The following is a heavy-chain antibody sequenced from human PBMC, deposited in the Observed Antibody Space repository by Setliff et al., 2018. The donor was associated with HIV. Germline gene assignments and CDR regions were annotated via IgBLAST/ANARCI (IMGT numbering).Heavy chain of an antibody. CDR3: ARLAGQRTIAAADYFFDF. D-gene: IGHD6-13*01. Sequence: SETLSLTCAVSGYSISSGYYWGWIRQPPGKGLEWIGAIYHSGSSYYSPSLKSRVTLFLDTSKNQFSLTLNSLTAADTAVYYRARLAGQRTIAAADYFFDFWGQGALVTVSS. CDR2: IYHSGSS. CDR1: GYSISSGYY. V-gene: IGHV4-38-2*01. J-gene: IGHJ4*02.